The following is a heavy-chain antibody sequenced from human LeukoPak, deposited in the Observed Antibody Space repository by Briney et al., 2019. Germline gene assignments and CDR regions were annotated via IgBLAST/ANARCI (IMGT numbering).Heavy chain of an antibody. CDR3: AKSVVVITFRFDD. CDR2: IYSGGST. V-gene: IGHV3-53*01. D-gene: IGHD2-15*01. CDR1: GFTVSSNY. Sequence: GGSLRLFCAASGFTVSSNYMSWVRQAPGKGLEWVSVIYSGGSTYYADSVKGRFTISRDNSKNTLYLQMNSLRADDTAIYYCAKSVVVITFRFDDWGQGALVTVSS. J-gene: IGHJ4*02.